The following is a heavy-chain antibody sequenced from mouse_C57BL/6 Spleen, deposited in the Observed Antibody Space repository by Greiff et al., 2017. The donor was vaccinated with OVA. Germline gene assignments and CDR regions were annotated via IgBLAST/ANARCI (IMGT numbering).Heavy chain of an antibody. CDR1: GYSITSGYD. Sequence: EVQLVESGPGMVKPSQSLSLTCTVTGYSITSGYDWHWIRHFPGNKLEWMGYISYSGSTNYNPSLKSRISITHDTSKNHFFLKLNSVTTEDTATYYCAREGRGYAMDYWGQGTSVTVSS. V-gene: IGHV3-1*01. CDR2: ISYSGST. CDR3: AREGRGYAMDY. J-gene: IGHJ4*01.